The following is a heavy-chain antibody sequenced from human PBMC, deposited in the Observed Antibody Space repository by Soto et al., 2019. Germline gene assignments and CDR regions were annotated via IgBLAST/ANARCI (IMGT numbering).Heavy chain of an antibody. D-gene: IGHD3-10*01. Sequence: GGSLRLSCAASGFTFSSYVMSWVRQAPGKGLEWISAMTGSGGDTYYADSVKGRFTISRDNSKNTLYLQMNSLRAEDTAVYYCAKVGVPMTYYYGSGIAGSYYFDYWGQGTLVTVSS. CDR2: MTGSGGDT. J-gene: IGHJ4*02. CDR3: AKVGVPMTYYYGSGIAGSYYFDY. CDR1: GFTFSSYV. V-gene: IGHV3-23*01.